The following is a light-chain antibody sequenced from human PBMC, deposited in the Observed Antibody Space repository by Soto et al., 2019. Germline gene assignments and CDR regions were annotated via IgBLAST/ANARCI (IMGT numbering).Light chain of an antibody. J-gene: IGKJ2*01. V-gene: IGKV3-20*01. CDR2: GAS. Sequence: EIVLTQSPGTLSLSPGEGATLSCRASQSVSSSFLAWYQQKPGQAPRLLIYGASSRATGIPDRFSGSASGTDFTFTISRLEPVDFAVYYCQQYDSSPYTFGQGTKLEIK. CDR3: QQYDSSPYT. CDR1: QSVSSSF.